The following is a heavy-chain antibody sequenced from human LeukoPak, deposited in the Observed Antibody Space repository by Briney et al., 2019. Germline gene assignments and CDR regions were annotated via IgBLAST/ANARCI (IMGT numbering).Heavy chain of an antibody. CDR2: IIPIFGTA. D-gene: IGHD2-15*01. CDR1: GCTFSSYA. Sequence: ASVKVSCKASGCTFSSYAISWVRQAPGQGLEWMGGIIPIFGTANYAQKFQGRVTITADESTSTAYMELSSLRSEDTAVYYCASGAILGYCSGGSCYSTDYWGQGTLVTVSS. V-gene: IGHV1-69*13. J-gene: IGHJ4*02. CDR3: ASGAILGYCSGGSCYSTDY.